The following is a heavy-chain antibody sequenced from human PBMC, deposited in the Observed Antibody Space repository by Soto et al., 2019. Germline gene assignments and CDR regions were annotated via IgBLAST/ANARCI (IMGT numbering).Heavy chain of an antibody. CDR1: GGTFSNSA. CDR3: ARDKARLQLGGNYYYILDV. D-gene: IGHD2-15*01. J-gene: IGHJ6*02. V-gene: IGHV1-69*12. Sequence: QVQLDQSGAEVKKPGSSVKLSCKASGGTFSNSAISWVRQAPGQGLEWMGGIMPVFRTPDYAPQFQGRVTITADESTTTAYMELSGLKPDDTAVYYCARDKARLQLGGNYYYILDVGGQGTTVTVSS. CDR2: IMPVFRTP.